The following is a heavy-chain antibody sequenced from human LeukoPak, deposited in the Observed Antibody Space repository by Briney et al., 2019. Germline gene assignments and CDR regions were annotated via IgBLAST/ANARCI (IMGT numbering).Heavy chain of an antibody. D-gene: IGHD6-13*01. Sequence: SETLSLTCAVYGGSFSGYYWSWIRQPAGKGLEWIGRIYTSGSTNYNPSLKSRVTISVDTSKNQFSLKLSSVTAADTAVYYCARFGVIAAAAPLSDAFDIWGQGTMVTVSS. CDR1: GGSFSGYY. V-gene: IGHV4-59*10. CDR2: IYTSGST. CDR3: ARFGVIAAAAPLSDAFDI. J-gene: IGHJ3*02.